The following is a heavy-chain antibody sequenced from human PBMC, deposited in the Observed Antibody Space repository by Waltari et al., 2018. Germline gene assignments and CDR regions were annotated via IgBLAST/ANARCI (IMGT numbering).Heavy chain of an antibody. Sequence: QLQLQESGPGLVKPSETLSLTCTVSGGSISSSSYYWGWIRQPPGKGLEWIGSIYYSGSTYYTPSLKSRVTISVDTSKNQFSLKLSSVTAADTAVYYCASIGAAAGTWGWFDPWGQGTLVTVSS. CDR1: GGSISSSSYY. CDR3: ASIGAAAGTWGWFDP. J-gene: IGHJ5*02. V-gene: IGHV4-39*01. D-gene: IGHD6-13*01. CDR2: IYYSGST.